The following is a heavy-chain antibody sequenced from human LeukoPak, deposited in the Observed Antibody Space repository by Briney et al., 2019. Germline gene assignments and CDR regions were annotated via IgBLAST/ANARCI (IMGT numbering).Heavy chain of an antibody. J-gene: IGHJ4*02. D-gene: IGHD3-22*01. Sequence: SETLSLTCTVSGGSISSYYWSWIRQPPGKGLEWIGYIYYSGSTNYNPSLKSRVTISVDTSKNQFSLKLSSVTAADTAVYYCAKDRSYYDSGGFRNFDYWGQGTLVTVSS. CDR3: AKDRSYYDSGGFRNFDY. V-gene: IGHV4-59*01. CDR2: IYYSGST. CDR1: GGSISSYY.